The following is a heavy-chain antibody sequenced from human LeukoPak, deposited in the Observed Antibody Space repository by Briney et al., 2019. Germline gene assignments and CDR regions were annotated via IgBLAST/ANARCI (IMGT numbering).Heavy chain of an antibody. Sequence: PSETLSLTCTVSGGYISSYYWNWIRQPPGKGLEWIGYVYYTGSTNYNPSLESRVIISVDTSKQFSLRLSFVTAEDTAVYYCARRCHGDYADYWGQGRLVTVSS. CDR2: VYYTGST. J-gene: IGHJ4*02. D-gene: IGHD4-17*01. CDR1: GGYISSYY. V-gene: IGHV4-59*01. CDR3: ARRCHGDYADY.